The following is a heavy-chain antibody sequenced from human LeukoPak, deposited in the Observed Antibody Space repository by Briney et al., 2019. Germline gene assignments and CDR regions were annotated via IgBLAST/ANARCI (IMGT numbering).Heavy chain of an antibody. Sequence: SETLSLTCTVSGGSISSSSYYWGWIRQPPGKGLEWMGSIYYSGSTYYNPSLKSRVTISVDTSKNQFSLKLSSVTAADTAVYYCARTPEGSSSYYYYYYMDVWGKGTTVTVSS. D-gene: IGHD6-6*01. CDR3: ARTPEGSSSYYYYYYMDV. CDR2: IYYSGST. V-gene: IGHV4-39*07. CDR1: GGSISSSSYY. J-gene: IGHJ6*03.